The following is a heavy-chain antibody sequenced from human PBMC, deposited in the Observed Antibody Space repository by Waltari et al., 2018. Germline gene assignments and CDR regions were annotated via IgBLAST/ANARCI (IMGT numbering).Heavy chain of an antibody. CDR2: INHSGST. Sequence: QVQLQQWGAGLLKPSGTLSLTCAVHGGSFSGYYWSWIRQPPGKGLEWIGEINHSGSTNYNPSLKSRVTISVDTSKNQFSLKLSSVTAADTAVYYCARGDGGLWGRGTLVTVSS. CDR1: GGSFSGYY. CDR3: ARGDGGL. V-gene: IGHV4-34*01. J-gene: IGHJ2*01.